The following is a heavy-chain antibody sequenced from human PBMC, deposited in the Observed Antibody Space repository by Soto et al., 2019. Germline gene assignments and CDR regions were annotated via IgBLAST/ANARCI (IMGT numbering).Heavy chain of an antibody. J-gene: IGHJ5*02. D-gene: IGHD5-18*01. CDR2: ISYDGSNK. Sequence: GGSLRLSCAASGFTFSSYGMHWVRQAPGKGLEWVAVISYDGSNKYYADSVKGRFTISRDNSKNTLYLQMNSLRAEDTAVYYCAKDQLPLSVTGAFDPWGQGTRVTVSS. V-gene: IGHV3-30*18. CDR3: AKDQLPLSVTGAFDP. CDR1: GFTFSSYG.